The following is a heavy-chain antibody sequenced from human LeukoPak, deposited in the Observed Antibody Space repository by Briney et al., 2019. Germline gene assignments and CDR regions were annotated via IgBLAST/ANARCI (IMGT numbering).Heavy chain of an antibody. V-gene: IGHV3-21*01. D-gene: IGHD5-12*01. Sequence: GGSLRLSCAASGFTFSSYSMNWVRQAPGKGLEWVSSISSSSSYIYYTDSVKGRFTISRDTAKSSLYLQMNSLRAEDTAVYYCARLLTSVDENYYYMDVWGKGTTVTISS. J-gene: IGHJ6*03. CDR1: GFTFSSYS. CDR3: ARLLTSVDENYYYMDV. CDR2: ISSSSSYI.